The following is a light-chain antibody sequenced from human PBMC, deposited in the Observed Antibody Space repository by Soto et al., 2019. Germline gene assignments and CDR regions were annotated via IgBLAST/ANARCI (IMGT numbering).Light chain of an antibody. J-gene: IGKJ1*01. CDR1: QSLIHSDGNTY. Sequence: DVVMTQSPLSLPVTLGQPASISCRSSQSLIHSDGNTYLSWFQQRPGQSPRLLIYEVSDRDSGGPDRFTGSGSGSDFTLKISRVEADDVGFYYCMQGTHWPWTFGQGTEVEIK. CDR3: MQGTHWPWT. CDR2: EVS. V-gene: IGKV2-30*02.